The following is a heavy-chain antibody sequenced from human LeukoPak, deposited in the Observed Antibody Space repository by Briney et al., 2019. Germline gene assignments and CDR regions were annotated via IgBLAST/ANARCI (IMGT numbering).Heavy chain of an antibody. CDR3: ARKLPPVVTYYFDY. Sequence: QPGRSLRLSCAASGFTFSSFGMHWVRQAPGKGLEWVADIWYDGSNKYYADSVKGRFTISRDNSKNTLYLQMNSLRAEDTAVYYCARKLPPVVTYYFDYWGQGTLVTVSS. CDR2: IWYDGSNK. V-gene: IGHV3-33*08. J-gene: IGHJ4*02. CDR1: GFTFSSFG. D-gene: IGHD1-7*01.